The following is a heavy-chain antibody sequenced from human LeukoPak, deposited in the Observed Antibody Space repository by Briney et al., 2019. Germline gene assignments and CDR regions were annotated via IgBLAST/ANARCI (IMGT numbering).Heavy chain of an antibody. CDR3: ARRAGGYSHPYDY. CDR1: GFTFSSSA. Sequence: GGSLRLSCAASGFTFSSSAMSWVRQAPGKGLEWVSAISGSGGNTYYADSVKGRFTISRDNSKNTLYLQMNSLRAEDTAVYYCARRAGGYSHPYDYWGQGTLVTVSS. V-gene: IGHV3-23*01. D-gene: IGHD4-23*01. J-gene: IGHJ4*02. CDR2: ISGSGGNT.